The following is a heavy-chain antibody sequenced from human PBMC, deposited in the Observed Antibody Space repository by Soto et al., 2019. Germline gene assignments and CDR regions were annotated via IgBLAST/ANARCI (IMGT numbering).Heavy chain of an antibody. V-gene: IGHV1-8*01. CDR1: GYPFISSD. CDR3: VRAPTAPTTADLYFCDY. D-gene: IGHD1-1*01. J-gene: IGHJ4*02. Sequence: QVHLVQSGAEVKQPGASVKVSCKAFGYPFISSDINWVRQATGQGLEWLGWMNPHSGNTGYAQKFQGRVTMTRDNSISTAFMELSNLRSEDTAVYYCVRAPTAPTTADLYFCDYWGRGSLVTV. CDR2: MNPHSGNT.